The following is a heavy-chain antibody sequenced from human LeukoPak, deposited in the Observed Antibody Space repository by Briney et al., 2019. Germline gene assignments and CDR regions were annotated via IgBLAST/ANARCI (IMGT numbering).Heavy chain of an antibody. V-gene: IGHV3-9*01. Sequence: GRSLRLSCAASGFTFVEYAMHWVRQVPGKGLEWVSGISWDSVSLGYADSVKGRFTISRDNAKNSLYLQMNSLRPEDTALYYCTNLAWASGMGVWGQGTTVTVSS. D-gene: IGHD1-26*01. CDR3: TNLAWASGMGV. CDR1: GFTFVEYA. J-gene: IGHJ6*02. CDR2: ISWDSVSL.